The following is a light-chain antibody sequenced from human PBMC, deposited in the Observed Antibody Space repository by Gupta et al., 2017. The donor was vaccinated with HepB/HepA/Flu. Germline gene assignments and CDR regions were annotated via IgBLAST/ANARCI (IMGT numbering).Light chain of an antibody. V-gene: IGKV3-15*01. CDR1: QSVSGH. J-gene: IGKJ1*01. CDR3: QQYDRWQWT. Sequence: EIVITQSPATLSVSPGGRSTLSCRAGQSVSGHVAWYKQKPGQAHRLIIYDASTRAPGIPTRLSGRGLGTEFTLTISSLQSEDFVDDHCQQYDRWQWTFGKVTKV. CDR2: DAS.